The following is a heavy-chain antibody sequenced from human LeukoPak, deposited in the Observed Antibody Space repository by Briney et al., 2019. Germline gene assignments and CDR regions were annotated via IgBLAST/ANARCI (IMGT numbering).Heavy chain of an antibody. CDR3: ARGPRGAPRALDS. D-gene: IGHD3-3*02. CDR1: GYTFTAYQ. CDR2: INPNSGDR. Sequence: ASVKVSCKTSGYTFTAYQIHWVRQAPGQGVERMGWINPNSGDRKHGQAFQDRVTLTRDTSISTAYMELRRLKSDDTAVYFCARGPRGAPRALDSWGQGTLVTVSS. V-gene: IGHV1-2*02. J-gene: IGHJ5*01.